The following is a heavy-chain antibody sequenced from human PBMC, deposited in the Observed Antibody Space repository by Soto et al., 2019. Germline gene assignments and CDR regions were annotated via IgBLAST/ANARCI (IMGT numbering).Heavy chain of an antibody. CDR3: ARGKRIAAAVAWFDP. D-gene: IGHD6-13*01. V-gene: IGHV3-33*01. Sequence: GGSLRLSCAASGFTFSSYGMHWVRPAPGKGLEWVAVIWYDGSNKYYADSVKGRFTISRDNSKNTLYLQMNSLRAADTAVYYCARGKRIAAAVAWFDPWGQGTLVTVSS. J-gene: IGHJ5*02. CDR1: GFTFSSYG. CDR2: IWYDGSNK.